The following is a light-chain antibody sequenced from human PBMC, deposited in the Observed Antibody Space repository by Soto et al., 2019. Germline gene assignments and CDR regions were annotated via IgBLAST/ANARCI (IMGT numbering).Light chain of an antibody. CDR1: QSISNY. CDR3: QQRYSTTIA. CDR2: GAS. J-gene: IGKJ5*01. V-gene: IGKV1-39*01. Sequence: DIQRTQSPSSLSASVGARATITCRASQSISNYLNWYQQKAGKVPKLLIYGASNLQSGVPSRFSGSGSGADFNLTISSLQTEDFATYECQQRYSTTIAVGQGTRRAIK.